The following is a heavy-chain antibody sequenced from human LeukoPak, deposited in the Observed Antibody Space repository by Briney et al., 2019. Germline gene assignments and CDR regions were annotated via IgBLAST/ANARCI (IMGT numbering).Heavy chain of an antibody. CDR1: GFTFSSYA. CDR3: AKDQEAAAGTDYFDY. Sequence: GGSLRLSCAASGFTFSSYAMSWVRQAPGKGLEWVSAISGSGGSTYYADSVKGRFTISRDYSKNTLYLQMNSLRAEDTAVYYCAKDQEAAAGTDYFDYWGQGTLVTVSS. V-gene: IGHV3-23*01. J-gene: IGHJ4*02. CDR2: ISGSGGST. D-gene: IGHD6-13*01.